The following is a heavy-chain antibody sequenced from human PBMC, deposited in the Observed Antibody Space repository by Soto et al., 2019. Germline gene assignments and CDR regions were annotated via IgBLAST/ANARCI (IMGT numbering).Heavy chain of an antibody. V-gene: IGHV1-69*13. CDR2: IIPIFGTA. CDR1: GYTFTSYD. CDR3: ARGRMNYYGSGSYYSYYYYGMDV. Sequence: SVKVSCKASGYTFTSYDISWVRQAPGQGLEWMGGIIPIFGTANYAQKFQGRVTITADESTSTAYMELSSLRSEDTAVYYCARGRMNYYGSGSYYSYYYYGMDVWGQGTTVTVS. D-gene: IGHD3-10*01. J-gene: IGHJ6*02.